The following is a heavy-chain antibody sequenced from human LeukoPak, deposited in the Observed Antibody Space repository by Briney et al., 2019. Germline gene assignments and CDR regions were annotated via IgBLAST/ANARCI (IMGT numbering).Heavy chain of an antibody. Sequence: TGGCLRLSCAASGFTFINSWMAWVSLAPGKGLGWVASIKTEGSEKQYVASVKGRFTISRDNAKNSLYLQMNSRRVEDTAVYCCTRDPYNSGDHNYGAFDIWGRGTVVTVFS. V-gene: IGHV3-7*01. CDR1: GFTFINSW. D-gene: IGHD3-22*01. CDR3: TRDPYNSGDHNYGAFDI. J-gene: IGHJ3*02. CDR2: IKTEGSEK.